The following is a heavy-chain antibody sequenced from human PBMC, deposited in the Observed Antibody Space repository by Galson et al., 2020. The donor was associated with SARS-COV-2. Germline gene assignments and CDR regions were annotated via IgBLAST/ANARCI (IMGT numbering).Heavy chain of an antibody. CDR2: IYWNDDK. J-gene: IGHJ4*02. CDR3: AHSSPHYDIWTGFLGTFGPLRYDY. CDR1: GFSLTTSGVG. V-gene: IGHV2-5*01. Sequence: SGPTLVKPTQTLTLTCTFSGFSLTTSGVGVGWIRQPPGKALEWLALIYWNDDKYYSPSLKSRLTITKDTSKNQVVLTMTNMDPVDTGTYYCAHSSPHYDIWTGFLGTFGPLRYDYWGQGTPVTVSS. D-gene: IGHD3-9*01.